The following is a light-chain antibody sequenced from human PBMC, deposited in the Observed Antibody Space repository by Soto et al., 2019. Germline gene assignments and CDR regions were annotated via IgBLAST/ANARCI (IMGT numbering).Light chain of an antibody. J-gene: IGKJ5*01. V-gene: IGKV3-11*01. CDR2: DAS. CDR3: QQRNNWPPIT. CDR1: HSVSSY. Sequence: EVVLTQSPATLSLAPGERATLSFRATHSVSSYLALYQQKSGQAPRLLIYDASNRATGVPARFSGSGSGTDFTLSISCLEPEDFALYYCQQRNNWPPITFGQGTRLEI.